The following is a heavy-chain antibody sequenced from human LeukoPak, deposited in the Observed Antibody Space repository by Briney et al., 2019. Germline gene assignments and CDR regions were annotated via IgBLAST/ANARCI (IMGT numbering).Heavy chain of an antibody. CDR2: ISGSGGST. CDR1: GFTFSSYA. V-gene: IGHV3-23*01. D-gene: IGHD3-22*01. CDR3: AKSPPNYYDSSGPLDAFDI. J-gene: IGHJ3*02. Sequence: GGSLRLSCAASGFTFSSYAMSWVRQAPGKGLEWVSAISGSGGSTYYADFVKGRFTISRDNSKNTLYLQMNSLRAEDTAVYYCAKSPPNYYDSSGPLDAFDIWGQGTMVTVSS.